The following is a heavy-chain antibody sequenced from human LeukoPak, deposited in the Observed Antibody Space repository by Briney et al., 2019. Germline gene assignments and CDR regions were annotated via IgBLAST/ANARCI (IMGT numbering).Heavy chain of an antibody. Sequence: ASVKVSCKSSGYTFTSYYMHWVRQAPGQGLEWMGIINPSGGSTSYAQKFQGRVTMTRDTSTSTVYMELSSLRSEDTAVYYCATPRITMIVHDDAFDIWGQGTMVTVSS. CDR2: INPSGGST. J-gene: IGHJ3*02. CDR1: GYTFTSYY. V-gene: IGHV1-46*01. D-gene: IGHD3-22*01. CDR3: ATPRITMIVHDDAFDI.